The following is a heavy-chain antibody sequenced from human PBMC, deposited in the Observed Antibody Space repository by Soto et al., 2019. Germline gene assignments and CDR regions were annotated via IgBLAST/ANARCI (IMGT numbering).Heavy chain of an antibody. CDR1: GFTFNSYW. Sequence: PGGSLRLSCAASGFTFNSYWMHWVRQAPGKGLVWVSRVKSDGSSTSYADSVKGRFTISRDNAKNTLYLQMNSLRAEDTAVYYCARDNWNSYWGQGTLVTVSS. J-gene: IGHJ4*02. CDR3: ARDNWNSY. CDR2: VKSDGSST. D-gene: IGHD1-1*01. V-gene: IGHV3-74*01.